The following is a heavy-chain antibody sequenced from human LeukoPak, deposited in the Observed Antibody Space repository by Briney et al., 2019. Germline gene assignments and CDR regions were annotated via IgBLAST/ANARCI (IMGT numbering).Heavy chain of an antibody. D-gene: IGHD1-14*01. CDR3: AKDRAGTPGYYYYGMDV. Sequence: TGGSLRLSCVASGFTFDDYAMHWVRQAPGKGLVWVSLMSGDGVSTYYADAVKGRFTISRDNSKSFLYLQMNSPRTEDTALYYCAKDRAGTPGYYYYGMDVWGQGTTVTVS. V-gene: IGHV3-43*02. CDR2: MSGDGVST. J-gene: IGHJ6*02. CDR1: GFTFDDYA.